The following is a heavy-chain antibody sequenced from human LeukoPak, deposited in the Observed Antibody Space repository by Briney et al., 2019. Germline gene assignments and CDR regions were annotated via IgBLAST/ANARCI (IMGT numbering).Heavy chain of an antibody. Sequence: PSQTLSLTCAVSGGSISSGDYSWSWIRQPPGKGLEWIGNIYYSGSTYYNPSLKSRVTISVDKSKNQFSLKLSSVTAADTAVYYCARGQSHTSYYYYYMDVWGKGTTVTVSS. CDR3: ARGQSHTSYYYYYMDV. CDR1: GGSISSGDYS. D-gene: IGHD4-11*01. CDR2: IYYSGST. V-gene: IGHV4-30-2*03. J-gene: IGHJ6*03.